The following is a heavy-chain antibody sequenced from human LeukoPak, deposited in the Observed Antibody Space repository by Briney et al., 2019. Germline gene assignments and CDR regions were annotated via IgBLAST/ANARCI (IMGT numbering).Heavy chain of an antibody. D-gene: IGHD6-13*01. J-gene: IGHJ6*01. CDR2: FDPEDGET. CDR1: GYTFTGYY. V-gene: IGHV1-24*01. CDR3: ATPLAAGLYYYYGMDV. Sequence: ASVKVSCKASGYTFTGYYMHWVRQAPGQGLEWMGGFDPEDGETIYAQKFQGRVTMTEDTSTDTAYMELSSLRSEDTAVYYCATPLAAGLYYYYGMDVWGQGTTVTVSS.